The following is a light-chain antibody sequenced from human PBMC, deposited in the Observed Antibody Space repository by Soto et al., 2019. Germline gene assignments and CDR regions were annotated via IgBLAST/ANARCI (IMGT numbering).Light chain of an antibody. CDR1: SSDLGGYNY. CDR3: CSYTSSNSLV. CDR2: DVS. Sequence: QSVLTDPSSLSGSPGQSITISFTGTSSDLGGYNYVSWYQQHPGRAPKVLIYDVSNRPAGVSDRFSGSRSGNTASLTISGLHSEDEADYYCCSYTSSNSLVFGTGTKVTVL. V-gene: IGLV2-14*01. J-gene: IGLJ1*01.